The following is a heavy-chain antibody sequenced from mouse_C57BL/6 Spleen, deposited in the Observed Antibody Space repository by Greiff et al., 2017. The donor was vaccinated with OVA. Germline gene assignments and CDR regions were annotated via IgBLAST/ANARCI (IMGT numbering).Heavy chain of an antibody. J-gene: IGHJ2*01. CDR2: ISSGSSTI. Sequence: EVHLVESGGGLVKPGGSLKLSCAASGFTFSDYGMHWVRQAPEKGLEWVAYISSGSSTIYYADTVKGRFTISRDNAKNTLFLQMTSLRSEDTAMYYCARPADDYEGFDYWGQGTTLTVSS. V-gene: IGHV5-17*01. D-gene: IGHD2-4*01. CDR1: GFTFSDYG. CDR3: ARPADDYEGFDY.